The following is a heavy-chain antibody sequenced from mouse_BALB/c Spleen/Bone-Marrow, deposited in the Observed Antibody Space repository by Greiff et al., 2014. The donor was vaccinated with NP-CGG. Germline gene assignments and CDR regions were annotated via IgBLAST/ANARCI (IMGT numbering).Heavy chain of an antibody. D-gene: IGHD2-4*01. Sequence: VKLMESAAELARPGASVKMSCKPSGYTFTYYTMHWVKQRPGQGLEWIGYINPSSGYTDYNQKFKDKTTLTTDKSSSTAYLQLSSLTSEDSAVYYCVRENYDYDGDAMDYWGQRTSVTVST. J-gene: IGHJ4*01. CDR3: VRENYDYDGDAMDY. V-gene: IGHV1-4*02. CDR2: INPSSGYT. CDR1: GYTFTYYT.